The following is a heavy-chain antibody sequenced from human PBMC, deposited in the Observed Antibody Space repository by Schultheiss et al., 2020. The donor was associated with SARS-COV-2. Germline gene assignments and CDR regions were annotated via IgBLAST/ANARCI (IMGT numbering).Heavy chain of an antibody. CDR2: INQDGSDK. V-gene: IGHV3-7*03. CDR3: AVVVALNPRYGMDV. J-gene: IGHJ6*02. D-gene: IGHD3-22*01. Sequence: GGSLRLSCAASGFTFSTYSMNWVRQAPGKGLEWVAKINQDGSDKSYVDSLKGRFTISRDNAKNSLYLQMNSLRVEDTAVYYCAVVVALNPRYGMDVWGQGTTVTVSS. CDR1: GFTFSTYS.